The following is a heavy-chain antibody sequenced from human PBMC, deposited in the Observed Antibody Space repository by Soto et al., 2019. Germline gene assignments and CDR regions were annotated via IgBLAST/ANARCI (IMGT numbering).Heavy chain of an antibody. CDR3: ARIHRYSFPTADDLDS. V-gene: IGHV1-69*15. CDR1: GGTFYTYT. D-gene: IGHD5-18*01. Sequence: QVQLVQSGAEVRKPGSSVQVSCKASGGTFYTYTFSCVRQAPGQGLEWMGSITPIYPTTNYAEKFQGRLTVTADGSTNTAYMELNSLTSEDTAVYYCARIHRYSFPTADDLDSWGQGTLVTVSS. J-gene: IGHJ4*02. CDR2: ITPIYPTT.